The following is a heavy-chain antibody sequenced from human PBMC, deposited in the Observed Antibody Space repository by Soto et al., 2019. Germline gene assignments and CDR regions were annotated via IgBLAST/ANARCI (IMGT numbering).Heavy chain of an antibody. CDR1: GFTFSSYS. CDR2: ISSSSSYI. V-gene: IGHV3-21*01. D-gene: IGHD2-8*01. J-gene: IGHJ6*02. Sequence: EVQLVESGGGLVKPEGSLRLSCAASGFTFSSYSMNWVRQAPGKGLEWVSSISSSSSYIYYADSVKGRFTISRDNAKNSLYLQMNSLRAEDTAVYYCARNGAAGGYYYYGMDVWGQGTTVTVSS. CDR3: ARNGAAGGYYYYGMDV.